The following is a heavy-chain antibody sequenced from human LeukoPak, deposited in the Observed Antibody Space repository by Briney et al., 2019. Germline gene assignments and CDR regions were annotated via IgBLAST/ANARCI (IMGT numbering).Heavy chain of an antibody. Sequence: ASVKVSCKASGGTFSSYAISWVRQAPGQGLEWMGRIIPILGTANYAQKFQGRVTITADESTSTAYMELSSLRSEDTAVYYCARRGDFWSGSPDYYYMDVWGKGTTVTVSS. CDR3: ARRGDFWSGSPDYYYMDV. V-gene: IGHV1-69*11. J-gene: IGHJ6*03. CDR2: IIPILGTA. D-gene: IGHD3-3*01. CDR1: GGTFSSYA.